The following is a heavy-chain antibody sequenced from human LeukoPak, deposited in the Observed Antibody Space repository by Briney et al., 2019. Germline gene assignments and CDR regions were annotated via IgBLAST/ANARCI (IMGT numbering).Heavy chain of an antibody. V-gene: IGHV3-66*01. D-gene: IGHD4-17*01. CDR3: ARDSTKYGDLDY. CDR2: IYSGGST. J-gene: IGHJ4*02. Sequence: GGSLRLSCAASGFTVSSNYMSWVRQAPGKGLEWVSVIYSGGSTYYADSVKGRFTISRDNSKNTLYLQMNSLRDDDTAVYYCARDSTKYGDLDYWGQGTLVTVSS. CDR1: GFTVSSNY.